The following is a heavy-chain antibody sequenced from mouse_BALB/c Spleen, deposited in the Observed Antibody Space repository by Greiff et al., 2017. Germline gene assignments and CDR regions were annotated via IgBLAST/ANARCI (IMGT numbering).Heavy chain of an antibody. CDR1: GYTFTDYE. CDR2: IDPETGGT. V-gene: IGHV1-15*01. Sequence: QVQLMQSGAELVRPGASVTLSCKASGYTFTDYEMHWVKQTPVHGLEWIGAIDPETGGTAYNQKFKGKATLTADKSSSTAYMELRRLTSEDSAVYYCTMIYYGYDGFAYWGQGTLVTVSA. D-gene: IGHD2-2*01. CDR3: TMIYYGYDGFAY. J-gene: IGHJ3*01.